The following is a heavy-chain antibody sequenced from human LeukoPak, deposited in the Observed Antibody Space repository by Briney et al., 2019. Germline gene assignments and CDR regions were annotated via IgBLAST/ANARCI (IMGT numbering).Heavy chain of an antibody. CDR3: ARGSARRDYYFDY. V-gene: IGHV3-30*04. D-gene: IGHD6-6*01. CDR1: GFTFSSYA. J-gene: IGHJ4*02. Sequence: PGGSLRLSCAASGFTFSSYAMHWVRQAPGKGLEWVAVISYDGSNKYYADSVKGRFTISRDNSKNTLYLQMNSLRAEDTAVYYCARGSARRDYYFDYWGQGTLVTVSS. CDR2: ISYDGSNK.